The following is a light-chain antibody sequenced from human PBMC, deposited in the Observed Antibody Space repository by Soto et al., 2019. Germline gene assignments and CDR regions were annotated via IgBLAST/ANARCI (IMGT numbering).Light chain of an antibody. CDR3: QSYDSSLSGNVV. Sequence: QSVLTQPPSVSGAPGQRVTISCTGSSSNIGAGYDVHWYQQLPGTAPKLLIYGNSNRTSGVPDRFSGSKSGTSASLAITWLQAEDEADYYCQSYDSSLSGNVVFGGGTKVTVL. CDR2: GNS. CDR1: SSNIGAGYD. J-gene: IGLJ2*01. V-gene: IGLV1-40*01.